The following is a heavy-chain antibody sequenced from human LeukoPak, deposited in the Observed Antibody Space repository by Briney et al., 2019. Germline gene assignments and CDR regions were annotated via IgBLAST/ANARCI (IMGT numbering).Heavy chain of an antibody. CDR1: GGSMRSSNFY. CDR2: INYSGHT. J-gene: IGHJ5*02. V-gene: IGHV4-39*01. CDR3: ARTHFDSLGWFDP. D-gene: IGHD3-9*01. Sequence: PSETLSLTCTVSGGSMRSSNFYWGWIRQSPGKGLEWIGNINYSGHTYYNPSVKSRVTLSVDVSKNRFPLNLTSVTAADTALYFCARTHFDSLGWFDPWGQGIQVIVSS.